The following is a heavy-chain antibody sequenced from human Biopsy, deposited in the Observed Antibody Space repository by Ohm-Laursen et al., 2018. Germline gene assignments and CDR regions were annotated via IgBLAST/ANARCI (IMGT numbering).Heavy chain of an antibody. CDR3: ARSLWPEDY. CDR2: INQDGSVK. D-gene: IGHD2-21*01. V-gene: IGHV3-7*01. Sequence: RLSCAASGFTFSSYYMSWVRLAPGKGLEWVANINQDGSVKNYVDSVKGRFTISRDNAENSVYLQMSSLRSEDTAVYYCARSLWPEDYWGQGTLVTVSS. CDR1: GFTFSSYY. J-gene: IGHJ4*02.